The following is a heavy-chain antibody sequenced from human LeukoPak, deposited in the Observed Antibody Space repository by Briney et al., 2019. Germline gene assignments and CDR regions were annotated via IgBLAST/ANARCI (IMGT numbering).Heavy chain of an antibody. CDR1: GFRFSSYG. V-gene: IGHV3-33*01. D-gene: IGHD3-10*01. CDR3: AREMGSAYFDY. Sequence: PGGSLRLSCTASGFRFSSYGIHWVRQTPGKGLEWVALVSYDGSNKDYADSVKGRFTISRDNSKNTVYLQINSLRAEDTAVYYCAREMGSAYFDYWGQGTLVTASS. CDR2: VSYDGSNK. J-gene: IGHJ4*02.